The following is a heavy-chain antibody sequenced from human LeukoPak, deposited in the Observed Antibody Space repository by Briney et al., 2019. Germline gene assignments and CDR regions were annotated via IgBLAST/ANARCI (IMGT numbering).Heavy chain of an antibody. CDR3: ARGEDNWNDVRFDP. CDR2: IIPIFGTA. J-gene: IGHJ5*02. Sequence: SVKVSCKASGGTFSSYAVSWVRQAPGQGLEWMGRIIPIFGTANYAQKFQGRVTITTDESTSTAYMELSSLRSEDTAVYYCARGEDNWNDVRFDPWGQGTLVTVSS. D-gene: IGHD1-20*01. CDR1: GGTFSSYA. V-gene: IGHV1-69*05.